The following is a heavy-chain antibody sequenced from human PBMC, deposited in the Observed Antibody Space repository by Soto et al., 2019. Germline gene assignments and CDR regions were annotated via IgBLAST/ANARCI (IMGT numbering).Heavy chain of an antibody. CDR2: IYTDGSA. CDR3: ATSAEGPYFFDY. CDR1: GFPGFNFINNY. V-gene: IGHV3-53*01. J-gene: IGHJ4*02. Sequence: EVQLVESGGGLIRPGGSLRLSCAASGFPGFNFINNYMSWVRQAPGKGLEWVSIIYTDGSAYYADSVKGRFTISRDNSMKTLYLQMNSRGADESAVYYCATSAEGPYFFDYWGLGTLVTVSS.